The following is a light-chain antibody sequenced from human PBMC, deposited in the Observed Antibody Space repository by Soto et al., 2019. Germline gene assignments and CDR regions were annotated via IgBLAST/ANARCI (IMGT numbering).Light chain of an antibody. CDR2: EVD. Sequence: QSALTQPPSASGSPGQSVAISCSGSSSINYNYVSWYQHHPRKAPKLMIYEVDKRPSRVPDRFSGSKSGNTVSLTVSGLQAEDEADYYCSSYEGSGNFDVIFGGGTKLTVL. V-gene: IGLV2-8*01. CDR1: SSINYNY. CDR3: SSYEGSGNFDVI. J-gene: IGLJ2*01.